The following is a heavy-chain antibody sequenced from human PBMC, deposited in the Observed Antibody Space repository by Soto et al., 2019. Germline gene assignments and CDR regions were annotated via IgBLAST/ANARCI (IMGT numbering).Heavy chain of an antibody. CDR1: GYTFTSYA. V-gene: IGHV1-3*01. CDR3: ARGPLRVLRYFVPFDY. J-gene: IGHJ4*02. CDR2: INAGNGNT. Sequence: ASVKVSCKASGYTFTSYAMHWVRQAPGQRLEWMGWINAGNGNTKYSQKFQGRVTITRDTSASTAYMELSSLRSEDTAVYYCARGPLRVLRYFVPFDYWGQGTLVTVSS. D-gene: IGHD3-9*01.